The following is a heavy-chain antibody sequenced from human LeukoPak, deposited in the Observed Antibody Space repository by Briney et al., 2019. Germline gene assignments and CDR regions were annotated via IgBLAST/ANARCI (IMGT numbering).Heavy chain of an antibody. J-gene: IGHJ4*02. Sequence: ASVKVSCKASGYTLTSYDISWVRQAPGQGLERMGWISAYNGNTNYAQKLQGRVTMTTDTSTSTAYMELRSLRSDDSAVYFCARVPIPPYSSSWYQPFDYWGQGTLVTVSS. CDR2: ISAYNGNT. CDR1: GYTLTSYD. V-gene: IGHV1-18*01. D-gene: IGHD6-13*01. CDR3: ARVPIPPYSSSWYQPFDY.